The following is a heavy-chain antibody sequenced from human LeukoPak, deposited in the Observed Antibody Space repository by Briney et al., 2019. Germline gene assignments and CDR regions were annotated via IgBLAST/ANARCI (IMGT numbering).Heavy chain of an antibody. CDR3: AREQASTASFDY. V-gene: IGHV4-59*01. CDR2: IYYSGHT. J-gene: IGHJ4*02. Sequence: SETLSLTCTVSGGSISSYYWSWIQQPPGKGLEWIGYIYYSGHTKYNPSLKSRVTISGDTSKNQFSLKLSSVTAADTAVYYCAREQASTASFDYWGQGTLVTVSS. CDR1: GGSISSYY. D-gene: IGHD4-11*01.